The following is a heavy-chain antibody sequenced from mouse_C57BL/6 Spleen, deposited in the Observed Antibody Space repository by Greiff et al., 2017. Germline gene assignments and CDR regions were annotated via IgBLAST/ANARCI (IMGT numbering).Heavy chain of an antibody. CDR2: ISSGSSTI. CDR3: AIATVVPYFDY. J-gene: IGHJ2*01. Sequence: EVNVVESGGGLVKPGGSLKLSCAASGFTFSDYGMHWVRQAPEKGLEWVAYISSGSSTIYYADTVKGRFTISRDNAKNTLFLQMTSLRSEDTAMYYCAIATVVPYFDYWGQGTTLTVSS. CDR1: GFTFSDYG. D-gene: IGHD1-1*01. V-gene: IGHV5-17*01.